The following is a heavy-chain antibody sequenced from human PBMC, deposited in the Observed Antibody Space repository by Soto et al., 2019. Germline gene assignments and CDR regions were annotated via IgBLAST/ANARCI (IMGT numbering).Heavy chain of an antibody. CDR3: AREVEHHLAYNCFDP. V-gene: IGHV6-1*01. CDR1: GDSVSSKSAA. J-gene: IGHJ5*02. CDR2: TYYRSRWLT. D-gene: IGHD1-26*01. Sequence: QVQLQQSSLGLVKPSQTLSITCAISGDSVSSKSAAWAWIRQSPSRGLEFLGRTYYRSRWLTDYSISVKGRIISDPDTSENHFSLHLNSVTPDDTAVYYCAREVEHHLAYNCFDPWGQGTLVTVSS.